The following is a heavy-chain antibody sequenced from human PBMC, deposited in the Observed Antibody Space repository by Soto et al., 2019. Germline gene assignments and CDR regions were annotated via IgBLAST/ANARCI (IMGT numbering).Heavy chain of an antibody. J-gene: IGHJ6*02. CDR3: ASTRLASGYYSYYYYGMDV. Sequence: TSETLSLTCTISGGSISGYYWTWIRQSPGKGLEWIGSIYYSGSTYYNPSLKSRVTISVDTSKNQFSLKLSSVTAADTAVYYCASTRLASGYYSYYYYGMDVWGQGTTVTVSS. CDR2: IYYSGST. V-gene: IGHV4-59*05. CDR1: GGSISGYY. D-gene: IGHD3-22*01.